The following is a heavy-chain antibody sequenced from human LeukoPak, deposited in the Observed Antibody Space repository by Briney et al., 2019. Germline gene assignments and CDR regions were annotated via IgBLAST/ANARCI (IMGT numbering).Heavy chain of an antibody. D-gene: IGHD1-7*01. CDR2: TVSEIDGGTT. CDR1: EFTFNYAW. V-gene: IGHV3-15*04. Sequence: GGSLRLSCAASEFTFNYAWMSWVRQVPGKGLGWVGQTVSEIDGGTTDYATPVKGRFTISRDDSKSTLYLQMNSLKIEDTAVYYCTTDEDWNYARKDVWGQGATVIVSS. CDR3: TTDEDWNYARKDV. J-gene: IGHJ6*02.